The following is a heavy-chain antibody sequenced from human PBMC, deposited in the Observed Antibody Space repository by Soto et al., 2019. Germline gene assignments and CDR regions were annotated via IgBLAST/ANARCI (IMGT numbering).Heavy chain of an antibody. D-gene: IGHD5-18*01. Sequence: ASVKVSCKVSGYTLTELSMHWVRQAPGKGLEWMGGFDPEDGETIYAQKFQGRVTMTEDTSTDTAYMELSGLRSEDTAVYYCATEAGYSYGFRGYYYYFMDVWGKGTTVIVSS. CDR2: FDPEDGET. J-gene: IGHJ6*03. CDR3: ATEAGYSYGFRGYYYYFMDV. CDR1: GYTLTELS. V-gene: IGHV1-24*01.